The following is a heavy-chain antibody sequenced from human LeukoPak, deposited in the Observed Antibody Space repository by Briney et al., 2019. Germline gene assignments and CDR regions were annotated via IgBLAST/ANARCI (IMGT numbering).Heavy chain of an antibody. D-gene: IGHD2-15*01. CDR3: ARVRGYCSGGSCYADY. J-gene: IGHJ4*02. V-gene: IGHV3-30*03. Sequence: GGSLRLSCAASGFTFSSYDMHWVRQAPGKGLEWVALISCDGSNTYYADSVKGRFTISRDNSKNTLFLQMNSLRPEDTALYYGARVRGYCSGGSCYADYWGQGTLVTVSS. CDR1: GFTFSSYD. CDR2: ISCDGSNT.